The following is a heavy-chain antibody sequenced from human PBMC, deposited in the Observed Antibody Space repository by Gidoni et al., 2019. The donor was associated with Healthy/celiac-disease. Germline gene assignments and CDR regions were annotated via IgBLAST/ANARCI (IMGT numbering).Heavy chain of an antibody. V-gene: IGHV3-30*18. CDR3: AKDKLPVADNVDAFDI. D-gene: IGHD6-19*01. Sequence: QVQLVESGGGVVQPGRSLRLSCAASGFTFSRYGMHWVRQAPGKGLEWVAVISYDGSNKYYADSLKGRFTISRDNAKNTLYLQMNSLRAEDTAVYYCAKDKLPVADNVDAFDIWGQGTMVTFSS. CDR1: GFTFSRYG. CDR2: ISYDGSNK. J-gene: IGHJ3*02.